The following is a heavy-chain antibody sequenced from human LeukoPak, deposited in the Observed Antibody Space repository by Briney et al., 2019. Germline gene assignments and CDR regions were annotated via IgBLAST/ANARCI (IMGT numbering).Heavy chain of an antibody. Sequence: GGSLRLSCAASKFIFSDYGMHWVRQAPGKGLEWVAFIWYDGSDEYYADSVKGRLTISRGNSKNTLYLQMNSLTTEDTAVYYCAKGGGELGSGSLDYWGQGTLVTVSS. CDR1: KFIFSDYG. CDR3: AKGGGELGSGSLDY. CDR2: IWYDGSDE. D-gene: IGHD3-10*01. J-gene: IGHJ4*02. V-gene: IGHV3-30*02.